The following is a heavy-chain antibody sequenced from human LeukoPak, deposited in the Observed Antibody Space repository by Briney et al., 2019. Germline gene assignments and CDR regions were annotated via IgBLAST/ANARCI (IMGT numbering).Heavy chain of an antibody. J-gene: IGHJ4*02. CDR3: AAAPGSYYNVHFDY. CDR2: INHSGST. Sequence: PSETLSLTCAVYGGSFSGYYWSWIRQPPGKGLEWIGEINHSGSTNYNPSLKSRVTISVDTSKNQFSLKLSSVTAADTAVYYCAAAPGSYYNVHFDYWGQGTLVTVSS. CDR1: GGSFSGYY. V-gene: IGHV4-34*01. D-gene: IGHD3-10*01.